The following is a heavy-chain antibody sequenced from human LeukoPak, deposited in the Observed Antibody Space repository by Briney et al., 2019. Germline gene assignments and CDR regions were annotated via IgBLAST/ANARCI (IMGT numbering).Heavy chain of an antibody. CDR1: GFSFSSYA. CDR3: TRGGSTTLFDY. J-gene: IGHJ4*02. Sequence: GGSLRLSCAASGFSFSSYAMHWVRQAPGKGLEYVSAITSNGDKTYYGNSVKGRFTISRDNSKNTLYLQMGSLSIEDVAVYYCTRGGSTTLFDYWGQGTLVTVSS. D-gene: IGHD1-14*01. CDR2: ITSNGDKT. V-gene: IGHV3-64*01.